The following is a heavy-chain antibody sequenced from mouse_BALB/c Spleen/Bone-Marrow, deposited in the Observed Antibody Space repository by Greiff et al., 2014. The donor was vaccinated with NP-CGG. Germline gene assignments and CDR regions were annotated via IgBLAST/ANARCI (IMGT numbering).Heavy chain of an antibody. CDR2: IYPGGGDT. CDR1: GYAFSSYW. CDR3: EKEGYGCDERGKAMDY. Sequence: VQGVESGAELVRPGSSVKISCKASGYAFSSYWMNWVKQRPGQGLEWIGEIYPGGGDTNYNGKFKGKATLTANKSASTAYMQLSSITSEESAVYSCEKEGYGCDERGKAMDYWGQGTSVTVSS. J-gene: IGHJ4*01. V-gene: IGHV1-80*01. D-gene: IGHD2-2*01.